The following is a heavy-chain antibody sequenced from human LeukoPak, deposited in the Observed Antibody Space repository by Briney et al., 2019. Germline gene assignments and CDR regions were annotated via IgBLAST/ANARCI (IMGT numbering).Heavy chain of an antibody. CDR2: MNPNSGNT. D-gene: IGHD6-19*01. CDR1: GYTFTSYD. Sequence: ASVKVSCKASGYTFTSYDINWVRQATGQGLEWMGWMNPNSGNTGYAPKFQDRVTMTRNTSISTAYMELSSLRSEDTAVYYCARGPQIAVDYWGQGTLVTVSS. CDR3: ARGPQIAVDY. J-gene: IGHJ4*02. V-gene: IGHV1-8*01.